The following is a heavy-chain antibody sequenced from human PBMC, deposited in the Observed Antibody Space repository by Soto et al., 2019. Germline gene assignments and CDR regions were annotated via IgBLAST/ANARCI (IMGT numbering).Heavy chain of an antibody. D-gene: IGHD1-26*01. J-gene: IGHJ3*02. CDR3: AGEVGRSEVGSFDI. V-gene: IGHV3-48*01. Sequence: GGSLRLSCAASGFTFSSYSMNWVRQAPGRGLEWVSYISSSSSTIYYADSVKGRFTISRDNAKNSLYLQMNSLRAEDTAVYYCAGEVGRSEVGSFDIWGQGTMVTVSS. CDR1: GFTFSSYS. CDR2: ISSSSSTI.